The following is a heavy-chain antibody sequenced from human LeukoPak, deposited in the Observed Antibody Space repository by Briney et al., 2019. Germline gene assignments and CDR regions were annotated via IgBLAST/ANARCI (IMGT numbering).Heavy chain of an antibody. CDR3: ARFRKEYYYGSGGYYTRAFDI. Sequence: SETLSLTCAVYGGSFSGYYWSWIRQPPGKGLEWIGEINHSGSTNYNPSLKSRVTISVDTSKNQFSLKLSSVTAADTAVYYCARFRKEYYYGSGGYYTRAFDIWGQGTMVTVSS. J-gene: IGHJ3*02. D-gene: IGHD3-10*01. CDR2: INHSGST. V-gene: IGHV4-34*01. CDR1: GGSFSGYY.